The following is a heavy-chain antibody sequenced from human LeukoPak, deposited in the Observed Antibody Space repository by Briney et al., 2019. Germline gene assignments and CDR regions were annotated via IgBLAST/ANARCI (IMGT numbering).Heavy chain of an antibody. J-gene: IGHJ3*02. CDR3: ASCVRQGTWLRGYLPGGAFDI. Sequence: PGGSLRLSCAASGFTFSDYYMNWVRQAPGKGLEWVSYISSSGSTIYYADSVKGRFTISRDNAKNSLYLQMNSLRAEDTAVYYCASCVRQGTWLRGYLPGGAFDIWGQGTMVTVSS. CDR2: ISSSGSTI. V-gene: IGHV3-11*01. D-gene: IGHD5-12*01. CDR1: GFTFSDYY.